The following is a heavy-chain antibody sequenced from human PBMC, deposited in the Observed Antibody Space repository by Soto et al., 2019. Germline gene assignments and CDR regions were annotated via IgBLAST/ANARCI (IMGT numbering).Heavy chain of an antibody. J-gene: IGHJ4*02. D-gene: IGHD3-22*01. V-gene: IGHV1-18*01. CDR3: ARPSGDYYDSSGYPAD. CDR2: ISAYNGNT. CDR1: GYSFTSYG. Sequence: VQLVQSGAEVKKPGESLRISCKGSGYSFTSYGISWVRQAPGQGLEWMGWISAYNGNTNYAQKLQGRVTMTTDTSTSTAYMELRSLRSDDTAVYYCARPSGDYYDSSGYPADWGQGTLVTVSS.